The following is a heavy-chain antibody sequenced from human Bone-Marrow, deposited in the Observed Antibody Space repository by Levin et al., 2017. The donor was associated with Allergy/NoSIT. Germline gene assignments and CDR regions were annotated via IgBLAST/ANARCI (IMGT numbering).Heavy chain of an antibody. CDR2: IYYSGTT. CDR3: ARQHHPIAVPGNPHYFDY. V-gene: IGHV4-39*01. CDR1: DGSISNSAYY. Sequence: SETLSLICSVSDGSISNSAYYWGWIRQTPGKEMEWIGTIYYSGTTYYSPSLKSRVTMSVDTSKNQFSLKLSSVTAADTAVYYCARQHHPIAVPGNPHYFDYWGQGTLVTVSS. J-gene: IGHJ4*02. D-gene: IGHD6-19*01.